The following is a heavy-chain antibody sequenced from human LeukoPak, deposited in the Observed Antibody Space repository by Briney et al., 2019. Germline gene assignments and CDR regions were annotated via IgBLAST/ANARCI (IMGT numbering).Heavy chain of an antibody. Sequence: GGSLRLSCAASGFTFSSYAMSWVRQAPGKGLEWVSAISDSGGSTYYADSVKGRFAISRDNSKNTLYLQMNSLRAEDTAVYYCAKKGYDSSGYEYDYWGQGTLVTVSS. D-gene: IGHD3-22*01. J-gene: IGHJ4*02. CDR3: AKKGYDSSGYEYDY. V-gene: IGHV3-23*01. CDR1: GFTFSSYA. CDR2: ISDSGGST.